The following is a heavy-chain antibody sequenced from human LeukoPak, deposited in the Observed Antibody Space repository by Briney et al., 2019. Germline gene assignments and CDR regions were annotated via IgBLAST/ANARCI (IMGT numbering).Heavy chain of an antibody. Sequence: GGSLRLTCATSGFTFKNYAFHWVRQAPGKGLEWVAAISPDGGNKYYVDSVKGRFAISRDNSKNTLYLQMNSLRTEDTAIYYCARGNGYNYFDYWGQGILVTVSS. CDR1: GFTFKNYA. CDR3: ARGNGYNYFDY. V-gene: IGHV3-30*09. D-gene: IGHD3-3*01. CDR2: ISPDGGNK. J-gene: IGHJ4*02.